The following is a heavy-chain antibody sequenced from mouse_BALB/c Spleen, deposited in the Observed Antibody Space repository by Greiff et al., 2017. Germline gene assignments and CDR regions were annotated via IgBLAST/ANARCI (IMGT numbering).Heavy chain of an antibody. CDR2: ISSGSSTI. D-gene: IGHD1-1*01. V-gene: IGHV5-17*02. CDR3: ARSYYYGSSYDYFDY. J-gene: IGHJ2*01. Sequence: EVKLMESGGGLVQPGGSRKLSCAASGFTFSSFGMHWVRQAPEKGLEWVAYISSGSSTIYYADTVKGRFTISRDNPKNTLFLQMTSLRSEDTAMYYCARSYYYGSSYDYFDYWGQGTTLTVSS. CDR1: GFTFSSFG.